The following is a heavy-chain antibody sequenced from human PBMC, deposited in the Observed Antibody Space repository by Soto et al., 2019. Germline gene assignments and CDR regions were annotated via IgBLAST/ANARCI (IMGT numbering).Heavy chain of an antibody. CDR3: ARDVYDSSGYYYGPWFDH. D-gene: IGHD3-22*01. CDR2: IYYSGST. CDR1: GCSISSGGYY. V-gene: IGHV4-31*03. J-gene: IGHJ5*02. Sequence: TLYLPCTVSGCSISSGGYYWSWIRQHPGKGLEWIGYIYYSGSTYYNPSLKSRVTISVDTSKNQFSLKLSSVTAADTAVYYCARDVYDSSGYYYGPWFDHWGQGTLVTVSS.